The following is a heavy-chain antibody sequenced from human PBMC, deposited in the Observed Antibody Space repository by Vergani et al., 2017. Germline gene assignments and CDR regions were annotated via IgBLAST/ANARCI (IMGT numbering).Heavy chain of an antibody. D-gene: IGHD6-19*01. CDR2: ISWNSGSI. J-gene: IGHJ4*02. V-gene: IGHV3-9*01. CDR1: GFTFDDYA. CDR3: AKDRSSGYSSRFDY. Sequence: EVQLVESGGGLVQPGRSLRLSCAASGFTFDDYAMHWVRQAPGKGLEWVSGISWNSGSIGYADSVKGRFTISRDNAKNSLYLQMSSLRAEDTALYYCAKDRSSGYSSRFDYWGQGTLVTVSS.